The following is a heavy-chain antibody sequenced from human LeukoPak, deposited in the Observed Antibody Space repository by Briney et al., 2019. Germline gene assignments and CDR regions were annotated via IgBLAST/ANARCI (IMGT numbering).Heavy chain of an antibody. CDR2: IIPIFGTA. J-gene: IGHJ6*03. D-gene: IGHD4-23*01. CDR3: ASSVVTTRRVYYYYMDV. CDR1: GGTFSSYA. Sequence: SVKVSCKASGGTFSSYAISWVRQAPGQGLEWMGGIIPIFGTANYAQKFQGRVTITTDESTSTAYMELSSLRSEDTAVYYCASSVVTTRRVYYYYMDVWGRGTTVTVSS. V-gene: IGHV1-69*05.